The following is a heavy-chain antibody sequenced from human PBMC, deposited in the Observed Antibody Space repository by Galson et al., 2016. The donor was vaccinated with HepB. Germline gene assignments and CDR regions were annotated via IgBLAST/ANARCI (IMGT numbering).Heavy chain of an antibody. V-gene: IGHV1-18*01. D-gene: IGHD1-1*01. J-gene: IGHJ3*01. CDR2: ISTNSGST. Sequence: SVKVSCKASGYIFTRNGISWVRQAPGQGLEWLGWISTNSGSTNYAQKVQDRITMTTDTSTRTVYMELRSPTSDDTAVYYCARDANWNLDYWGQGTMVTVSS. CDR1: GYIFTRNG. CDR3: ARDANWNLDY.